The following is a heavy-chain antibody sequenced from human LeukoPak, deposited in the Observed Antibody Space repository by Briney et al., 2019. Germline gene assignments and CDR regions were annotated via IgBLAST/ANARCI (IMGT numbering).Heavy chain of an antibody. V-gene: IGHV5-51*01. J-gene: IGHJ4*02. CDR3: ARTSSGWNRIDY. CDR1: GYSCTRYW. CDR2: IYPGDSDT. D-gene: IGHD6-19*01. Sequence: TGESLKISCKGSGYSCTRYWIGWVRQMAGKGLEWMGIIYPGDSDTRYSPSFQGQVTISADKSISTAYLQWSSLKASDTAMYYCARTSSGWNRIDYWGQGTLVTVSS.